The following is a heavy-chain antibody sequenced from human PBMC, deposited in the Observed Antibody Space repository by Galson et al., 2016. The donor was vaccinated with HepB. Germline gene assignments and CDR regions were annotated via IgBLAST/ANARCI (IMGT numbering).Heavy chain of an antibody. J-gene: IGHJ4*02. CDR3: AKDGGYCSDATCYYRNS. CDR2: ITGSGGWI. CDR1: GFTFSSYA. V-gene: IGHV3-23*01. D-gene: IGHD2-15*01. Sequence: SLSCAASGFTFSSYAMSWVRQAPGKGLEWVSTITGSGGWIKYADSVKGRLITPRDNSKNTLYLQLNSLRAEDTAVYYCAKDGGYCSDATCYYRNSWGQGTLVTVFS.